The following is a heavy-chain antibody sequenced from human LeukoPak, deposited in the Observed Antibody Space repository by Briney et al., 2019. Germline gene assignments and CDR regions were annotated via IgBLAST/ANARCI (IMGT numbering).Heavy chain of an antibody. J-gene: IGHJ5*02. CDR1: GFTFSSYE. CDR3: ARDRGGWHRWFDP. D-gene: IGHD6-19*01. V-gene: IGHV3-48*03. Sequence: PRGSLRLSCAASGFTFSSYEMNWVRQAPGKGLEWVSYISGSGSTIYYANSVKGRFTISRDNAKNSLYLQMNSLRVEDTALYYCARDRGGWHRWFDPWGQGTLVTVSS. CDR2: ISGSGSTI.